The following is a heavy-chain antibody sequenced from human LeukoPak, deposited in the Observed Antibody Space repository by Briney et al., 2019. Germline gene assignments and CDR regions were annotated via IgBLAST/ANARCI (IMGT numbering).Heavy chain of an antibody. CDR2: IYYSGST. CDR3: ARLEVPAANNWFDP. J-gene: IGHJ5*02. V-gene: IGHV4-59*08. CDR1: GVSISSYH. Sequence: SETLSLTCTVSGVSISSYHWSWIRQPPGKGLEWIGYIYYSGSTNYNPSLKSRVTISVDTSKNQFSLKLSSVTAADTAVYYCARLEVPAANNWFDPWGQGTLVTVSS. D-gene: IGHD2-2*01.